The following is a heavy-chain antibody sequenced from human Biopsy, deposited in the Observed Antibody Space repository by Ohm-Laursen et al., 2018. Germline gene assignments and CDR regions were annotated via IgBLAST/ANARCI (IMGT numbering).Heavy chain of an antibody. Sequence: SETLSLTCAVLGKTFSDYQWSWIRQPPGKGLEWIGQINQAGTTNYNPSLKSRVSISADASKYKFSLRLTSVTAADTAVYLCGNEVHGRDYWGLGAQVTVSS. D-gene: IGHD2-15*01. J-gene: IGHJ4*02. V-gene: IGHV4-34*08. CDR2: INQAGTT. CDR3: GNEVHGRDY. CDR1: GKTFSDYQ.